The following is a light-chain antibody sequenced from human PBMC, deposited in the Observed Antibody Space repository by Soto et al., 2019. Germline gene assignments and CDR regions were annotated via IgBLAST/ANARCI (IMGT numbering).Light chain of an antibody. CDR3: ETWDSNTHV. CDR1: SGHSSYI. Sequence: QSVLTQSSSASASLGSSVKLTCTLSSGHSSYIIAWHQQQPGKAPRYLMKLEGSGSYNKGSGVPDRFSGSSSGADRYLTIANLQFEDEADYYCETWDSNTHVFGTGTKFTAL. V-gene: IGLV4-60*02. J-gene: IGLJ1*01. CDR2: LEGSGSY.